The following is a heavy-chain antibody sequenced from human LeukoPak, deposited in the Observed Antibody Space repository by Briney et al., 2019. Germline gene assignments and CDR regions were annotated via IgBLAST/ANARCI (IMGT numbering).Heavy chain of an antibody. Sequence: GGSLRLSCAASGFTFRNYAMRWVRQAPGEGLEGVSSISGNGDNTYYADSVEGRFTISRDNSKNTLDLQMSSLRADDTAVYYCAKATFNCSGGSCYSGFDPWGQGTLVTVSS. D-gene: IGHD2-15*01. V-gene: IGHV3-23*01. CDR3: AKATFNCSGGSCYSGFDP. CDR1: GFTFRNYA. J-gene: IGHJ5*02. CDR2: ISGNGDNT.